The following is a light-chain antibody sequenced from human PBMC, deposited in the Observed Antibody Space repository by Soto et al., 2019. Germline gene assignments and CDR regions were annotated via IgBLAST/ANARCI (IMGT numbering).Light chain of an antibody. CDR2: AAS. CDR3: HQSYSNRYT. CDR1: QSISSY. J-gene: IGKJ2*01. Sequence: DIQMTQSPSSLSASVGDRVTITCRASQSISSYLNWYQQKPGKAPKLLIYAASSLQSGVPSRFSGSGSGTDFTVNISSLQPEDFATYYCHQSYSNRYTFGQGTKLDIK. V-gene: IGKV1-39*01.